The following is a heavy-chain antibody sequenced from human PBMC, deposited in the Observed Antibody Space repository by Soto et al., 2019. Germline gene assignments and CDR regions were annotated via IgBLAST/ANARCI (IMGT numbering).Heavy chain of an antibody. CDR3: AATRVRLGELSSHDAFDI. V-gene: IGHV1-18*01. CDR1: GYTFTSYG. Sequence: ASVKDSCKASGYTFTSYGISWVRQAPGQGLEWMGWISAYNGNTNYAQKLQGRVTMTTDTSTSTAYMELRSLRADDTAVYYCAATRVRLGELSSHDAFDIWGQGTMVTVSS. J-gene: IGHJ3*02. D-gene: IGHD3-16*02. CDR2: ISAYNGNT.